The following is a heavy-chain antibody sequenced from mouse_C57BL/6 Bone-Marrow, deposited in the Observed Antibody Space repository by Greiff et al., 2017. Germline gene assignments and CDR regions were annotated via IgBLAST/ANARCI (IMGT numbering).Heavy chain of an antibody. CDR1: GFTFSDYG. Sequence: EVKLMESGGGLVQPGGSLKLSCAASGFTFSDYGMAWVRQAPRKGPEWVAFISNLAYSIYYADTVTGRFTISRGNAKNTLYLEMSSLLSEDTAMYYCARRRWYFGVWGAGTAVTVSS. CDR2: ISNLAYSI. V-gene: IGHV5-15*01. CDR3: ARRRWYFGV. J-gene: IGHJ1*01.